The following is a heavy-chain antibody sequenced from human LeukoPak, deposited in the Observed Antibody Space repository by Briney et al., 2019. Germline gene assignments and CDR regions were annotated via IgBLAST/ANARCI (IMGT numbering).Heavy chain of an antibody. V-gene: IGHV3-23*01. D-gene: IGHD4-23*01. Sequence: GGSLRLSCAASRFTFSNYAMSWVRQAPGKGLEWVSGISGSSGSTYYADSVKGRFTISRDNSKNTMYLQTNSLRAEDTAVYYCAKDLYGGSVYWYFGLWGRGTLVTVSS. CDR1: RFTFSNYA. J-gene: IGHJ2*01. CDR3: AKDLYGGSVYWYFGL. CDR2: ISGSSGST.